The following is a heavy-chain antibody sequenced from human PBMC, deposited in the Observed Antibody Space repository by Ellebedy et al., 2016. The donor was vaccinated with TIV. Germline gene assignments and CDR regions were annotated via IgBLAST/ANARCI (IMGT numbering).Heavy chain of an antibody. D-gene: IGHD4-11*01. J-gene: IGHJ4*02. V-gene: IGHV3-7*01. CDR2: IKQDGSET. Sequence: GGSLRLSCAASGFTFRNYAMSWVRQAPGKGLELLANIKQDGSETYYVDSVKGRFTISRDNAKNSLYLQMNTLRVEDTAVYYCARGGLQYPDFWGQGTLVTVSS. CDR3: ARGGLQYPDF. CDR1: GFTFRNYA.